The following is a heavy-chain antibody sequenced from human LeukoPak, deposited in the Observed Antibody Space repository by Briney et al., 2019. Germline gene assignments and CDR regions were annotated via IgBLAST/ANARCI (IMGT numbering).Heavy chain of an antibody. J-gene: IGHJ6*04. CDR2: ISSSSSYI. CDR1: GFTVSSNY. V-gene: IGHV3-21*01. Sequence: PGGSLRLSCAASGFTVSSNYMSWVRQAPGKGLEWVSSISSSSSYIYYADSVKGRFTISRDNAKNSLYLQMNSLRAEDTAVYYCARDVSMDVWGKGTTVTVSS. CDR3: ARDVSMDV.